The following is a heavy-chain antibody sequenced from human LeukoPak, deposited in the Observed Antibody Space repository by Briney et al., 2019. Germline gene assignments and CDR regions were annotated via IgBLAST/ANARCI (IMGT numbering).Heavy chain of an antibody. J-gene: IGHJ6*03. CDR2: IWYDGRNQ. CDR1: GFTFSSYA. V-gene: IGHV3-33*01. CDR3: ARTYYHMDV. Sequence: PGGSLRLSCAASGFTFSSYAMHWVRQAPGKGLEGVAVIWYDGRNQFYADSVKGRFTISRDNSKNTLYLQMNSLRAEDTALYYCARTYYHMDVWGKGATVTVSS.